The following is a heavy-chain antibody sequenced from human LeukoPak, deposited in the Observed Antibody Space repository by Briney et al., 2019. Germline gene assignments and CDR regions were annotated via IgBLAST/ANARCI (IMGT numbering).Heavy chain of an antibody. V-gene: IGHV3-30-3*01. J-gene: IGHJ4*02. CDR1: GFTFSSYA. Sequence: GGSLRLSCAASGFTFSSYAMHCVRQAPGKGLGWVAVISYDGSNKYYADSVKGRFTISRDNSKNTLYLQMNGLRAEDTAVYYCARPSGSYYGYFDYWGQGTLVTVSS. D-gene: IGHD1-26*01. CDR3: ARPSGSYYGYFDY. CDR2: ISYDGSNK.